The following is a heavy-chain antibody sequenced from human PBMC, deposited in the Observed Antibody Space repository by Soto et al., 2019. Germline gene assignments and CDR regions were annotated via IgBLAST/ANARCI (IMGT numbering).Heavy chain of an antibody. CDR3: GGVGHIAAAGPYFDY. D-gene: IGHD6-13*01. V-gene: IGHV4-59*01. CDR2: IYYSGST. Sequence: PSETLSLTCTVSGGSISSYYWSWIRQPPGKGLEWIGYIYYSGSTNYNPSLKSRVTISVDTSKNQFSLKLSSVTAADTAVYYCGGVGHIAAAGPYFDYWGQGTLVTVS. J-gene: IGHJ4*02. CDR1: GGSISSYY.